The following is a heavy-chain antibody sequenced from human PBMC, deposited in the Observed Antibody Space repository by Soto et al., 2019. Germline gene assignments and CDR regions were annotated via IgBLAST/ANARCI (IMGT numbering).Heavy chain of an antibody. J-gene: IGHJ6*02. V-gene: IGHV4-31*02. CDR1: GGSISSGGYY. Sequence: SETLSLTCTVSGGSISSGGYYWSWIRQHPGKGLEWIGYIYYSGSTYYNPSLKSRVTISVDTSKNQFSLKLSSVTAADTAVYYCARDGVGYCSSTICPGDYYYYGMDVWGQGTTVTVS. CDR2: IYYSGST. CDR3: ARDGVGYCSSTICPGDYYYYGMDV. D-gene: IGHD2-2*01.